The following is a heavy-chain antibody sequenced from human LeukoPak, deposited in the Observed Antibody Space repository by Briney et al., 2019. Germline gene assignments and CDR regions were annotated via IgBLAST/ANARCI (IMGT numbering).Heavy chain of an antibody. Sequence: GESLQISCPGSGYSFTSYWIGWVRQMPGKGLEWMGIIYPGDSDTRYSPSFQGQVTISADKSISTAYLQWSSLRASDTAMYYCARRVAGSYHDAFDIWGQGTMVTVSS. CDR3: ARRVAGSYHDAFDI. J-gene: IGHJ3*02. D-gene: IGHD1-26*01. CDR1: GYSFTSYW. V-gene: IGHV5-51*01. CDR2: IYPGDSDT.